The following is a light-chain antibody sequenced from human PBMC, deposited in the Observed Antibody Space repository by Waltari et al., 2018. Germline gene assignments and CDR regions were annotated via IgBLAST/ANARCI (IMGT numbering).Light chain of an antibody. CDR2: GNS. J-gene: IGLJ2*01. CDR1: SSNLGAAYD. V-gene: IGLV1-40*01. Sequence: QSVLTQPPSVSGAPGQSVTISCTWSSSNLGAAYDVPWYQQLPGTAPKPLIYGNSNRPSGVPDRFSGSKSGTSASLAITGLQAEDEADYYCQSYDSSLSGVVFGGGTKLTVL. CDR3: QSYDSSLSGVV.